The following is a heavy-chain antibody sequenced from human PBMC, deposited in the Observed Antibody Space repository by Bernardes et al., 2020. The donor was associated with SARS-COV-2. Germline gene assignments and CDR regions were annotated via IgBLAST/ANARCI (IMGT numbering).Heavy chain of an antibody. J-gene: IGHJ4*02. V-gene: IGHV3-9*01. Sequence: GGSLRLSCAASGFTFDDYAMHWVRQAPGKGLEWVSGISWNSGSIGYADSVKGRFTISRDNAKNSLYLQMNSLRAEDTALYYCAKGLPLLGELSPLPNYWGQGTLVTVSS. D-gene: IGHD3-16*02. CDR3: AKGLPLLGELSPLPNY. CDR1: GFTFDDYA. CDR2: ISWNSGSI.